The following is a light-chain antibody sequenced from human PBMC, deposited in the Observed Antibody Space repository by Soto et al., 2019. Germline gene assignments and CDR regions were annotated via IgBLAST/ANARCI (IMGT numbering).Light chain of an antibody. CDR2: RAA. Sequence: EIVLTQSPGTLSLSPGERATLSCRASQIVSSSYLAWYQQKPGQAPRLLIYRAARRAAGIADRFSGSGSGTDFTLTINRLEPEDFAVYYCQQYGSTPPSTFGQGTKVEIK. CDR1: QIVSSSY. J-gene: IGKJ1*01. V-gene: IGKV3-20*01. CDR3: QQYGSTPPST.